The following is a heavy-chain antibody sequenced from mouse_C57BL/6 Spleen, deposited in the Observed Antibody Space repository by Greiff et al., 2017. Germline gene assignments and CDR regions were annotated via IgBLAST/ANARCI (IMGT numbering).Heavy chain of an antibody. Sequence: VHVKQSGAELVKPGASVKLSCTASGFNIKDYYMHWVKQRTEQGLEWIGRIDPEDGETKYAPKFQGKATITADTSSNTSYLPLSSLTSEDTAVYSCAREGSNFLVAYWGQGTLVTVSA. CDR2: IDPEDGET. CDR1: GFNIKDYY. D-gene: IGHD2-5*01. J-gene: IGHJ3*01. CDR3: AREGSNFLVAY. V-gene: IGHV14-2*01.